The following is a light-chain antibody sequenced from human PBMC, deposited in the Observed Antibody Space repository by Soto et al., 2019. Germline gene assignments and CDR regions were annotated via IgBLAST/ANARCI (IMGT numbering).Light chain of an antibody. CDR3: QQRSDWPPIT. CDR1: QSTSSY. J-gene: IGKJ5*01. V-gene: IGKV3-11*01. Sequence: EIVLTQSPDTLSLSPGDRATLSCRASQSTSSYLAWYQQKPGQSPRLLIYDASNRATGIPARFSGSGSGTDFTLTISSLEPEDFAVYYCQQRSDWPPITFGQGTRLEIK. CDR2: DAS.